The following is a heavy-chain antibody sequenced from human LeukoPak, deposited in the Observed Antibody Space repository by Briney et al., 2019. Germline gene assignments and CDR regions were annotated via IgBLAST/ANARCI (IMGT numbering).Heavy chain of an antibody. V-gene: IGHV3-23*01. J-gene: IGHJ5*02. D-gene: IGHD2-2*01. CDR2: ISGSGGST. CDR3: AKDRHAPGRYCSSTICFPFDP. CDR1: GFTFSSYD. Sequence: PGGSLRLSCAASGFTFSSYDMSWVRQAPGKGLEWVSGISGSGGSTYYADSVKGRFTISRDNSKSTLYLQMNSLRAEDTAVYYCAKDRHAPGRYCSSTICFPFDPWGQGTLVTVSS.